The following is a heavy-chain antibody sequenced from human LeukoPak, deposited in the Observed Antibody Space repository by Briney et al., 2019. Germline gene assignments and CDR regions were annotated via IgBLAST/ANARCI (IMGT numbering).Heavy chain of an antibody. V-gene: IGHV4-4*07. D-gene: IGHD2-2*01. CDR3: ARGVVPPATFDS. CDR2: INTIGST. J-gene: IGHJ4*01. Sequence: SETLSLTCIVSGGSISGYYWSWIRQPAGKGLEWIGRINTIGSTTYNPSLESRVTMSVDMSENRVSLKLSSVTAADTAVYFCARGVVPPATFDSWGQGTLVTVSS. CDR1: GGSISGYY.